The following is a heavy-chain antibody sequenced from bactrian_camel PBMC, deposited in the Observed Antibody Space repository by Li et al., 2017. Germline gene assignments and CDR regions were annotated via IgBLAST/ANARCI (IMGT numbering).Heavy chain of an antibody. CDR1: GFTFSTSD. D-gene: IGHD2*01. V-gene: IGHV3S40*01. Sequence: VQLVESGGGLVRPGGSLRLSCAASGFTFSTSDMTWVRQAPGKGLEWVSSISGGGSTFYIRGSEKGRFTISRDNAKNTLYLQLNSLKTEDTAMYYCAASQSVQWLLPNDYWGQGTQVTVS. CDR3: AASQSVQWLLPNDY. CDR2: ISGGGST. J-gene: IGHJ4*01.